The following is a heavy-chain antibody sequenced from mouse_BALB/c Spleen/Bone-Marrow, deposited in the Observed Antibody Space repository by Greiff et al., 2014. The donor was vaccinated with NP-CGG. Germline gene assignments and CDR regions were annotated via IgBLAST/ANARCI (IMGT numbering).Heavy chain of an antibody. D-gene: IGHD1-1*01. V-gene: IGHV1S34*01. CDR2: ISCYNGAT. CDR3: ARGGYGSTFYFDY. Sequence: LVKTGASVKISCKASGYSFTGYYIHWAKQSHGKSLEWIGYISCYNGATSYNQKFKGKAAFTVDTSSSTAYMQFNSLTAEDSAVYYCARGGYGSTFYFDYWGQGTTLTVSS. CDR1: GYSFTGYY. J-gene: IGHJ2*01.